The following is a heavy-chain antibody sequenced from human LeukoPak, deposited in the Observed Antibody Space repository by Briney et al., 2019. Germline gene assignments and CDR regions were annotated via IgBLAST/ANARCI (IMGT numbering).Heavy chain of an antibody. J-gene: IGHJ4*02. V-gene: IGHV3-23*01. Sequence: GGSLRLSCAASGFTFSSYAMSWVRQAPGRGLEWVSGISGSGGSTYNADSVKGRFTISRDNSKNTLYLQMSRPRADDTAVYYCAKDIRASGSYSGEVDYWGQGTLVTVSS. CDR3: AKDIRASGSYSGEVDY. D-gene: IGHD3-10*01. CDR2: ISGSGGST. CDR1: GFTFSSYA.